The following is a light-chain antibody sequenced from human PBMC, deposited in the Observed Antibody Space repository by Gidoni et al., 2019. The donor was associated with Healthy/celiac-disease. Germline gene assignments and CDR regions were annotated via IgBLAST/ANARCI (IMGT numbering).Light chain of an antibody. J-gene: IGKJ4*01. CDR2: KAS. Sequence: DIQMTQSPSTLSASVGDRVTITSRASQSISSWLAWYQQKPGKAPKLLIYKASSVESAVPSRFSGSGSGTELTLTISSLQPDDFATYYCQQYNSYPLTFGGGTKVEIK. CDR1: QSISSW. CDR3: QQYNSYPLT. V-gene: IGKV1-5*03.